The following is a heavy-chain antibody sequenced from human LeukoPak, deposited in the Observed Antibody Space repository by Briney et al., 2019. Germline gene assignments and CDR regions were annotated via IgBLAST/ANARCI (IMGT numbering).Heavy chain of an antibody. CDR1: GYSFTSYW. J-gene: IGHJ4*02. CDR3: ARASTTVTSPRYYFDY. V-gene: IGHV5-51*01. Sequence: GESLKISCKGSGYSFTSYWIGWVRQMPGKGLEWMGIIYPGDSDTRYSPSFQGQVTISADKSISTAYLQWSSLKASDAAMYYCARASTTVTSPRYYFDYWGQGTLVTVSS. D-gene: IGHD4-17*01. CDR2: IYPGDSDT.